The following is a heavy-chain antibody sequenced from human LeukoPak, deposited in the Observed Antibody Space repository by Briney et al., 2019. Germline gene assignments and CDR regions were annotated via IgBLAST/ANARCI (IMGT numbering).Heavy chain of an antibody. V-gene: IGHV3-49*03. CDR3: ARGGVYCSSVSCSVDY. J-gene: IGHJ4*02. D-gene: IGHD2-2*01. Sequence: GGSLRLSCTASGFTFGDYAMSWFRQAPGKGLEWVGFIRSKAYGGATENAASVKGRFTISRDDSKRIAYLQMNSLKTEDTAVYYCARGGVYCSSVSCSVDYWGQGILVTVSS. CDR1: GFTFGDYA. CDR2: IRSKAYGGAT.